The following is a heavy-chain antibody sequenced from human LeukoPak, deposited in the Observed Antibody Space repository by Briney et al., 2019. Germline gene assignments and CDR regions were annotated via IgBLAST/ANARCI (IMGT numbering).Heavy chain of an antibody. CDR2: INPDGTTT. D-gene: IGHD3-10*01. CDR1: GFTFSTYW. CDR3: WLWFGESGAFDI. J-gene: IGHJ3*02. V-gene: IGHV3-74*01. Sequence: GGSLRLSCAASGFTFSTYWMHWVRQAPGKGLVWVSRINPDGTTTSYADSVKGRFTISRDNAKNSLYLQMNSLRAEDTAVYYCWLWFGESGAFDIWGQGTMVTVSS.